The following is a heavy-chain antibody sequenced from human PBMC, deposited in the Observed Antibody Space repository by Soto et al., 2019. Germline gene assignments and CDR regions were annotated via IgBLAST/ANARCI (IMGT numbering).Heavy chain of an antibody. CDR2: ISAYNGNA. D-gene: IGHD3-22*01. CDR1: GYTFTSYG. V-gene: IGHV1-18*01. J-gene: IGHJ3*01. Sequence: GASVKVSCKASGYTFTSYGISWVRQAPGQGLEWMGWISAYNGNANYAQKLQGRVTMTTDTSTSTAHMELRSLRSDDTALYYCARHEYVSSSYDLLDVWGRGTMVTVSS. CDR3: ARHEYVSSSYDLLDV.